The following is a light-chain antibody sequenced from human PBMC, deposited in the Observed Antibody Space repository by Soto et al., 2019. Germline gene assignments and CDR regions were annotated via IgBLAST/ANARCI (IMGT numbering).Light chain of an antibody. CDR3: CSYTTSSTRF. J-gene: IGLJ1*01. V-gene: IGLV2-14*01. CDR1: SSDVGFYNY. CDR2: EVT. Sequence: QSALTQPASVSGSPGQSIAISCTGSSSDVGFYNYVSWYQQHPGKVPKLIIYEVTNRHSGVSNRFSGSKSGNTASLTISGLQAEDEADYYFCSYTTSSTRFFGSGTKLTVL.